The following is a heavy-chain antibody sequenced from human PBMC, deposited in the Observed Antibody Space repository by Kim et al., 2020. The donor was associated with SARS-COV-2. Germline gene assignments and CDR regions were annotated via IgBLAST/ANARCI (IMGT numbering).Heavy chain of an antibody. CDR2: INPDGSFT. J-gene: IGHJ6*02. D-gene: IGHD1-1*01. CDR1: GFPFTNYW. V-gene: IGHV3-74*01. CDR3: VRTTDNGNGMDV. Sequence: GGSLRLSCEASGFPFTNYWMHWVRHAPGKGLVWVSRINPDGSFTIYADSVKGRFTISRDNAKNILYLQMNSLRAEDTAVYYCVRTTDNGNGMDVWGQGT.